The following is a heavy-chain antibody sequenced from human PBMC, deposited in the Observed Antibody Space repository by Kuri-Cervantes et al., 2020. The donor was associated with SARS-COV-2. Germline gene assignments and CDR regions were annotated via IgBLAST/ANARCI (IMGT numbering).Heavy chain of an antibody. CDR2: IYHSGST. J-gene: IGHJ2*01. V-gene: IGHV4-38-2*02. Sequence: SETLSLTCTVSGHSISSGYYWGWIRQPPGKGLEWIGSIYHSGSTYYNPSLKSRVTISVDTSKNQFSLKLSSVTAADTAVYYCARDHRGKNWNHRTFWYFDLWGRGTLVTVSS. CDR3: ARDHRGKNWNHRTFWYFDL. D-gene: IGHD1-14*01. CDR1: GHSISSGYY.